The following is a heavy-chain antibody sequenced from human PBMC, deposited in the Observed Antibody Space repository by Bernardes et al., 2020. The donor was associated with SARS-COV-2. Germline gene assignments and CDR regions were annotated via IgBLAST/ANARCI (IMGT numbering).Heavy chain of an antibody. V-gene: IGHV3-48*01. CDR1: GFSFSGYS. D-gene: IGHD1-26*01. CDR2: ISGSSSTI. J-gene: IGHJ4*02. Sequence: GSLRLSCAASGFSFSGYSMNWVRQAPGRGLEWVSYISGSSSTINSADSVKGRFTISRDNAKKSLYLQMNSLRAEDTAVYYCARGRGGSYDFDSWGQGTLVTVSS. CDR3: ARGRGGSYDFDS.